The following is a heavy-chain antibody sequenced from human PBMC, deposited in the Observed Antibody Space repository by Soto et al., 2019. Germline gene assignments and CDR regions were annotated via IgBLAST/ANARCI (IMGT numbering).Heavy chain of an antibody. CDR1: GFTFSIYA. D-gene: IGHD2-8*01. J-gene: IGHJ4*02. Sequence: AHLLESGGGLVQPGGSLRLSCAASGFTFSIYAMSWVRQAPGKGLEWVSGIGGGGDDTNYADSVKGRFIISRDNAKNTVHLQMDSLRAEDTAVYYCARVMANLPWYFDYWGQGTLVTVSS. V-gene: IGHV3-23*01. CDR3: ARVMANLPWYFDY. CDR2: IGGGGDDT.